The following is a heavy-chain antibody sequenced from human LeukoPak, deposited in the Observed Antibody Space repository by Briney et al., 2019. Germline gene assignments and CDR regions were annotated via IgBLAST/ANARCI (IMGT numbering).Heavy chain of an antibody. CDR3: ARDRLGSYSYFDY. Sequence: SETLSLTCTVSSASISTYYWSWIRQPPGKGLEWIGYIYHSGTSNYNPSLKSRVTISVDTSKNQFSLKLSSVTAADTAVYYCARDRLGSYSYFDYWGQGTLVTVSS. V-gene: IGHV4-59*12. J-gene: IGHJ4*02. D-gene: IGHD1-26*01. CDR1: SASISTYY. CDR2: IYHSGTS.